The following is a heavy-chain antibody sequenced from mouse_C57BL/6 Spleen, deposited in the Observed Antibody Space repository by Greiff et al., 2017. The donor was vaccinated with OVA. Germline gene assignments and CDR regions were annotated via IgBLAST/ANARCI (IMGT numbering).Heavy chain of an antibody. CDR2: IYPGSGNT. J-gene: IGHJ4*01. Sequence: QVQLKQSGAELVRPGASVKLSCKASGYTFTDYYINWVKQRPGQGLEWIARIYPGSGNTYYNEKFKGKATLTAEKSSSTAYMQLSSLTSEDSAVYFCARSAYYGSSYGDYYAMDYWGQGTSVTVSS. D-gene: IGHD1-1*01. CDR1: GYTFTDYY. CDR3: ARSAYYGSSYGDYYAMDY. V-gene: IGHV1-76*01.